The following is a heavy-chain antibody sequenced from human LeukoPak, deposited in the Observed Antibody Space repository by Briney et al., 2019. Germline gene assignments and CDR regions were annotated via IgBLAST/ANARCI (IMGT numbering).Heavy chain of an antibody. J-gene: IGHJ4*02. CDR1: GFTFSSYA. Sequence: GGSLRLSCAASGFTFSSYAMSWVRQAPGKGLEWVSAISGSGGSTYYADSVKGRFTISRDNSKNTLYLQMNSLRAEDTAVYYCAKEPYQLLFLKWGLGLGNWGQGTLVTVSS. D-gene: IGHD2-2*01. CDR3: AKEPYQLLFLKWGLGLGN. V-gene: IGHV3-23*01. CDR2: ISGSGGST.